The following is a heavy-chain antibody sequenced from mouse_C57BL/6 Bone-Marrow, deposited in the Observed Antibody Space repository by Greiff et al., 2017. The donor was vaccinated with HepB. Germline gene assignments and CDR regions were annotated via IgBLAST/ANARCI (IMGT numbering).Heavy chain of an antibody. V-gene: IGHV1-19*01. CDR1: GYTFTDYY. Sequence: DVKLQESGPVLVKPGASVKMSCKASGYTFTDYYMNWVKQSHGKSLEWIGVINPYNGGTSYNQKFKGKATLTVDKSSSTAYMELNSLTSEDSAVYYCAREERFYYGSSYWYFDVWGTGTTVTVSS. D-gene: IGHD1-1*01. CDR3: AREERFYYGSSYWYFDV. CDR2: INPYNGGT. J-gene: IGHJ1*03.